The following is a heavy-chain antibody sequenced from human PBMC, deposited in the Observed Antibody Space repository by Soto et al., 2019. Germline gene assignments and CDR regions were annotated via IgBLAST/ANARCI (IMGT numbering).Heavy chain of an antibody. D-gene: IGHD6-19*01. CDR3: ARDRIAVAGPKDYYYGMDV. Sequence: SGFTFSSYDMHWVRQATGKGLEWVSAIGTAGDTNYPGSVKGRFTISRENAKNSLYLQMNSLRAEDTAVYYCARDRIAVAGPKDYYYGMDVWGQGTTVTVSS. CDR1: GFTFSSYD. V-gene: IGHV3-13*01. J-gene: IGHJ6*02. CDR2: IGTAGDT.